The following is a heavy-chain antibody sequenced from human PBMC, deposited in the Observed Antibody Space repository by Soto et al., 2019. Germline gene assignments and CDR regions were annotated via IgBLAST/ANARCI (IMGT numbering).Heavy chain of an antibody. CDR3: ARGHFDSRGYSNALDY. Sequence: SESLSLTVAVCSGSIRGSSCYWGWIRQSPGKGLEWIGNVYYSGRTDSSPSLKSRVTISLDMSKNHVSLILKSVNIADSAIYYCARGHFDSRGYSNALDYWGQGIQVTVSS. CDR1: SGSIRGSSCY. J-gene: IGHJ4*02. D-gene: IGHD3-22*01. V-gene: IGHV4-39*07. CDR2: VYYSGRT.